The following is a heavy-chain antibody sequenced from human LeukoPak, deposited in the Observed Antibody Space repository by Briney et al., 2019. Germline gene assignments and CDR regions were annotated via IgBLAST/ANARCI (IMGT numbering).Heavy chain of an antibody. CDR2: IYYSGST. D-gene: IGHD6-19*01. CDR3: AIQTIAVAGYNWFDP. V-gene: IGHV4-39*01. CDR1: GGSISSSSYY. J-gene: IGHJ5*02. Sequence: SETLSLTCTVSGGSISSSSYYWGWIRQPPGKGLEWIGSIYYSGSTYYNPSLKRRVTISVDTSKNQFSLKLSSVTAADTAVYYCAIQTIAVAGYNWFDPWGQGTLVTVSS.